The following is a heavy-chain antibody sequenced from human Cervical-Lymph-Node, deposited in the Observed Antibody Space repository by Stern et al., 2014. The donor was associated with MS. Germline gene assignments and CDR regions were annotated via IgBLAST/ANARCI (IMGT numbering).Heavy chain of an antibody. D-gene: IGHD4-11*01. CDR3: VLPSTVTTAAFDV. Sequence: VQLVESGAEVKKPGSSVKVSCKASGGTFSTFSINWVRQVPGHRLEWMGGIVPIFDTPTYAQKFQGRFTITADSSTSTVYMALNSLRFDDTAVYYCVLPSTVTTAAFDVWGRGTMVTVSS. CDR2: IVPIFDTP. V-gene: IGHV1-69*06. CDR1: GGTFSTFS. J-gene: IGHJ3*01.